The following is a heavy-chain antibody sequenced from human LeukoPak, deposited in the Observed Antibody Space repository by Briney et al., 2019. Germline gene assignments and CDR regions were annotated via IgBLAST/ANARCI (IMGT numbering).Heavy chain of an antibody. CDR3: AREKSPDYCSGASCYFDY. V-gene: IGHV4-59*01. CDR1: GGSISSYF. CDR2: IYYSGST. Sequence: PSETLSLTPTVPGGSISSYFWSWIRPPPGKGLEWIGYIYYSGSTNYYSALKSRVTISVDTDKNQFSLKLSSVSAADTAVYYCAREKSPDYCSGASCYFDYWGQGTLVTVSP. D-gene: IGHD2-15*01. J-gene: IGHJ4*02.